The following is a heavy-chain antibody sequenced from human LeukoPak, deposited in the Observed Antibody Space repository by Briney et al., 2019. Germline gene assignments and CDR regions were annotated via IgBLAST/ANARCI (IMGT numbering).Heavy chain of an antibody. CDR1: GGSISSSSDY. Sequence: SETLSLTCTVSGGSISSSSDYWGWIRQPPGKGLEWIGSIYYSGSTYYNPSLKSRVTISVDTSKNQFSLKLSSVTAADTAVYYCARLGGGVRRRGPPDYWGQGTLVTVSS. CDR2: IYYSGST. D-gene: IGHD3-16*01. CDR3: ARLGGGVRRRGPPDY. V-gene: IGHV4-39*01. J-gene: IGHJ4*02.